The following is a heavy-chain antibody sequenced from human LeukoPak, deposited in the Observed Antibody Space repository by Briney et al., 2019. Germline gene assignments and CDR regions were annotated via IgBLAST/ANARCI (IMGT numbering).Heavy chain of an antibody. CDR2: IYYSGST. D-gene: IGHD6-25*01. CDR1: GGSISSYY. J-gene: IGHJ4*02. Sequence: PSETLSLTCTVSGGSISSYYWSWIRQPPGKGLEWIGYIYYSGSTNYKPSLKSRVTISVDTSKNQFSLKLSSVTAADTAVYYCARHPRGSGWGPNFDYWGQGTLVTVSS. CDR3: ARHPRGSGWGPNFDY. V-gene: IGHV4-59*08.